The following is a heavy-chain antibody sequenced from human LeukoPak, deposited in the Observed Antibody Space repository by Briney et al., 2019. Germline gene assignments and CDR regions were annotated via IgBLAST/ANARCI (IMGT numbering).Heavy chain of an antibody. Sequence: MTSETLSLTCTVSGASISVNNSYWGWIRQPPGQGLEWIGNIFHSGNTYYNPSLKSRVTISVDASKRQFSLKVTSVTAADTSVYYCARWGGNWNDDNFDVWGQGTLVIVSS. CDR2: IFHSGNT. D-gene: IGHD1-1*01. CDR1: GASISVNNSY. J-gene: IGHJ3*01. V-gene: IGHV4-39*01. CDR3: ARWGGNWNDDNFDV.